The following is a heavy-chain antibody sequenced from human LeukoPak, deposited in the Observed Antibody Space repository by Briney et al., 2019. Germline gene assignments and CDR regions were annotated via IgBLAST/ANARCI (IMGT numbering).Heavy chain of an antibody. D-gene: IGHD3-22*01. CDR1: GFTFSGSA. V-gene: IGHV3-73*01. J-gene: IGHJ3*02. Sequence: GGSRRLSCAASGFTFSGSAMHWVRQASGKGLEWVGRIRSKANSYATAYAASVKGRFTISRDDSKNTAYLQMNSLKTEDTAVYYCYLDSSGYYHDAFDIWGQGTMVTVSS. CDR2: IRSKANSYAT. CDR3: YLDSSGYYHDAFDI.